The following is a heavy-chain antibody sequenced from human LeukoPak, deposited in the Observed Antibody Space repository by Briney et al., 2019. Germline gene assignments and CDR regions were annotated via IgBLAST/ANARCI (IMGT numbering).Heavy chain of an antibody. J-gene: IGHJ3*01. CDR1: GGSFSGYY. CDR3: ARGTKRIHITMITPPARHAFDD. V-gene: IGHV4-34*01. D-gene: IGHD3-22*01. CDR2: INHSGST. Sequence: PSVTLSFTCAVYGGSFSGYYWSWIRQPPGKGLEGIGEINHSGSTNYNPSLKSRVTISVDTSKNQFSLKLSSVTAADTAVSYCARGTKRIHITMITPPARHAFDDWGQGTMVTVSS.